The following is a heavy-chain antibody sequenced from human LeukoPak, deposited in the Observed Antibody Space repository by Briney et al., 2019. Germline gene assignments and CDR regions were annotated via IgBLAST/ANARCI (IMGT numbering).Heavy chain of an antibody. CDR1: GFTFSSYW. CDR3: ARDLAVAGRFDY. Sequence: PGGSLRLSCAASGFTFSSYWMNWVRQAPGKGLEWVSYISSSGSTIYYADSVKGRFTISRDNAKNSLYLQMNSLRAEDTAVYYCARDLAVAGRFDYWGQGTLVTVSS. D-gene: IGHD6-19*01. V-gene: IGHV3-48*04. J-gene: IGHJ4*02. CDR2: ISSSGSTI.